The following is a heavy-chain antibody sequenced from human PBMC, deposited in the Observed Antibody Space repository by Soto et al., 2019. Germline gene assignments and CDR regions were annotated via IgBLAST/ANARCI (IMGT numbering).Heavy chain of an antibody. J-gene: IGHJ5*02. CDR2: INTGGGST. V-gene: IGHV1-46*01. CDR1: GYPFSNYY. Sequence: QVHLVQSGAEVKKPGASVKVSCKTSGYPFSNYYIHWVRQAPGQGLEWMGIINTGGGSTAYSQKFQGRVNMTSDTSTNTVYMHLTSLRSDDTAVYFCARHLDSDHWGQGTQVTVSS. D-gene: IGHD3-9*01. CDR3: ARHLDSDH.